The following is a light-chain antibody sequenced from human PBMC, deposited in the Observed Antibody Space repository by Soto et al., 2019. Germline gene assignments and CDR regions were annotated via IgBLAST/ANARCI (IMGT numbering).Light chain of an antibody. CDR1: LRISKY. CDR2: GAS. V-gene: IGKV1-39*01. J-gene: IGKJ4*01. Sequence: DIKLTQSPSSLSASVGDRVTITCRASLRISKYLNWYQQKPGKAPKLLIYGASTLQSGVTSRFSGSGSGTDFTLTITNLQPEDSATYFCQQSNSTPLTFGGGTKLEI. CDR3: QQSNSTPLT.